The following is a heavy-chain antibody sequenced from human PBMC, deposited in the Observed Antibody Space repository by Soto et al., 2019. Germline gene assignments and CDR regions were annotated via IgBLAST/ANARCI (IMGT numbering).Heavy chain of an antibody. CDR1: GGTFSSYT. D-gene: IGHD1-26*01. CDR3: ARGAGSSLDY. CDR2: IIPILGIA. Sequence: QVQLVQSGAEVKKPGSSVKVSCKASGGTFSSYTISWVRQAPGQGLEWMGRIIPILGIANYAQKFQGRVXIXXDKSTSTAYMELSSLRSEDTAVYYCARGAGSSLDYWGQGTLVTVSS. V-gene: IGHV1-69*02. J-gene: IGHJ4*02.